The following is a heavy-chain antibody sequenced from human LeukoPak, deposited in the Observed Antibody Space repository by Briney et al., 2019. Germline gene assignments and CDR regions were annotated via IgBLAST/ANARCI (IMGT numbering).Heavy chain of an antibody. CDR3: AKDPGGSGYYYYFDY. J-gene: IGHJ4*02. D-gene: IGHD3-22*01. CDR1: GFTFSSYA. V-gene: IGHV3-23*01. Sequence: PGGSLRLSCAASGFTFSSYAMSWVRQAPGKGLEWVSAISGCGGSTYYADSVKGRFTISRDNYKNTLYLQMNSLRAEDTAVYYCAKDPGGSGYYYYFDYWGQGTLVTVSS. CDR2: ISGCGGST.